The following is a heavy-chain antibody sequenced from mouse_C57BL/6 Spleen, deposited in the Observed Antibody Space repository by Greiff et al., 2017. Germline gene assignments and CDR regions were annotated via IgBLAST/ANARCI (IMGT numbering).Heavy chain of an antibody. CDR3: ARNYGSGPYYFDY. J-gene: IGHJ2*01. CDR1: GYTFTSYW. D-gene: IGHD1-1*01. CDR2: IHPNSGST. Sequence: QVQLQQPGAELVKPGASVKLSCKASGYTFTSYWMHWVKQRPGQGLEWIGMIHPNSGSTNYNEKFKSKATLTVDKSSSTAYMHLSSLTSEDSAVYDWARNYGSGPYYFDYWGQGTTLTVSS. V-gene: IGHV1-64*01.